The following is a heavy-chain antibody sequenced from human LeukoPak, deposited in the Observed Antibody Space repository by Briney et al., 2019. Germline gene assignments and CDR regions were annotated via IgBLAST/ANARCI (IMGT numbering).Heavy chain of an antibody. CDR1: NGSMSSGSYY. V-gene: IGHV4-39*01. CDR2: IYYSGSA. D-gene: IGHD1-26*01. Sequence: SETLFLTCTVSNGSMSSGSYYWGWIRHSPGQGLEWIGSIYYSGSAYYNPSLKSRVTISVETSKTQFSLKLNSVTAADTAVYYCARHDFSGSYSSFDPWGQGTLVTVSS. J-gene: IGHJ5*02. CDR3: ARHDFSGSYSSFDP.